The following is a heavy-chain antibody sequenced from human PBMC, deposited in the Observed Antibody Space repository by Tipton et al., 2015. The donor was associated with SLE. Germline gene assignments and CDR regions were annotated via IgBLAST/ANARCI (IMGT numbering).Heavy chain of an antibody. CDR2: MNPNSGNT. D-gene: IGHD1-26*01. CDR1: GYTFTSFD. J-gene: IGHJ4*01. Sequence: QLVQSGAEVKKPGASVKVSCKASGYTFTSFDINWVRQATGQGLEWMGWMNPNSGNTAYAQKFQGRVTMTRDTSISTAYMELSSLRSEDTAVYYCARDRSRSGSDVFDYWGHGSLVTVSS. CDR3: ARDRSRSGSDVFDY. V-gene: IGHV1-8*01.